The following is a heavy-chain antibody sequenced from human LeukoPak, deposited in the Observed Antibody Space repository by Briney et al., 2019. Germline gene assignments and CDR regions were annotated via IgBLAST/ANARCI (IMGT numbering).Heavy chain of an antibody. Sequence: GGSLRLSCAASGFTFSSYSMNWVRQAPGKGLEWVSSISSSSSYIYYADSVKGRFTISRDNAKNSLYLQMNSLRAEDTAVYYCARGAGLTSSDYYYYMDVWGKGTTVTVSS. J-gene: IGHJ6*03. CDR3: ARGAGLTSSDYYYYMDV. CDR1: GFTFSSYS. V-gene: IGHV3-21*01. CDR2: ISSSSSYI. D-gene: IGHD6-6*01.